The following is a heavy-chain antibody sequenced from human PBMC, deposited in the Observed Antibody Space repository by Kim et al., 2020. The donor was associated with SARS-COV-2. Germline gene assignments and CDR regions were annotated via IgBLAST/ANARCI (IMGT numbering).Heavy chain of an antibody. J-gene: IGHJ6*03. CDR2: INHSGST. CDR1: GGSFSGYY. CDR3: ARGTQLWVRRYYYMDV. V-gene: IGHV4-34*01. Sequence: ETLSLTCAVYGGSFSGYYWSWIRQPPGKGLEWIGEINHSGSTNYNPSLKSRVTISVDTSKNQFSLKLSSVTAADTAVYYCARGTQLWVRRYYYMDVWRKG. D-gene: IGHD5-18*01.